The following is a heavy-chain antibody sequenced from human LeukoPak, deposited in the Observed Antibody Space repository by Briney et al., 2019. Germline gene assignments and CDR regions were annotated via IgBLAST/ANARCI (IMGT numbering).Heavy chain of an antibody. CDR2: IRSSSET. CDR3: AKRLKRNYYYHYAMDV. D-gene: IGHD3-22*01. Sequence: PGGSLRLSCAASGFIFSQYSMNWVRQAPGKGLEWVSHIRSSSETFYADSVKGRFTISRDNSKMTLTLQMNSLRAEDTAVYYCAKRLKRNYYYHYAMDVWGQGTTVTVSS. V-gene: IGHV3-48*01. CDR1: GFIFSQYS. J-gene: IGHJ6*02.